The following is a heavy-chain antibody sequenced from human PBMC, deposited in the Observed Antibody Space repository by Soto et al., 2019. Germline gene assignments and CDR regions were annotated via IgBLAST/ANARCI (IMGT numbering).Heavy chain of an antibody. V-gene: IGHV3-23*01. CDR2: ISGSGGST. Sequence: PGGSLRLSCAASGFTFSSYAMSWVRQAPGKGLEWVSAISGSGGSTYYADSVKGRFTISRDNSKNTLYLQMNSLRAEDTAVYYCAKDFRGRLLDLVSRYYYGMDVWGQGTTVTVSS. D-gene: IGHD3-22*01. CDR1: GFTFSSYA. CDR3: AKDFRGRLLDLVSRYYYGMDV. J-gene: IGHJ6*02.